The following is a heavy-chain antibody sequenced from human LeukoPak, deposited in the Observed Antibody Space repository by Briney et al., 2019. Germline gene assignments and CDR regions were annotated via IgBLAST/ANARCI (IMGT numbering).Heavy chain of an antibody. D-gene: IGHD3-22*01. CDR2: ISAYNGNT. V-gene: IGHV1-18*01. CDR3: ARDLTTYYYDSRTPGPFDY. Sequence: GASVKVSCKASGYTFTSYGISWVRQAPGQGLEWMGWISAYNGNTNYAQKLQGRVTMTTDTSTSTAYMELRSLRSDDTAVYYCARDLTTYYYDSRTPGPFDYWGQGTLVTVSS. CDR1: GYTFTSYG. J-gene: IGHJ4*02.